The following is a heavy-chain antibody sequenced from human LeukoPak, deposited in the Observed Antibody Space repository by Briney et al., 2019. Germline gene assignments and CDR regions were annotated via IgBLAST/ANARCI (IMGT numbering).Heavy chain of an antibody. D-gene: IGHD5-24*01. Sequence: ASVKVSCKASGYTFTDYYMHWVRQAPGQGLEWMGWLNPNSGDTNYAQKFQGRVSMTRDTSISTAYMDLTDLRSDDTAVYYCARGRNIEMTTMSGGSDYWGQGTLVTVSS. CDR3: ARGRNIEMTTMSGGSDY. CDR1: GYTFTDYY. CDR2: LNPNSGDT. V-gene: IGHV1-2*02. J-gene: IGHJ4*02.